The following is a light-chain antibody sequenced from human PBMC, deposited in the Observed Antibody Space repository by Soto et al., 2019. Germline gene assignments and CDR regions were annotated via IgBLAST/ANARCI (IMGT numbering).Light chain of an antibody. Sequence: QSALTQPASVSVSPGQSITIACAGSSNDVGDYNYVSWYQHHPDKDPKLMIYEVSNRPSGVSYRFSGSKSGNTASLTISGLQAEDEADYYCTSYTTTSTLVFGGGTKLTVL. CDR1: SNDVGDYNY. CDR2: EVS. CDR3: TSYTTTSTLV. J-gene: IGLJ2*01. V-gene: IGLV2-14*01.